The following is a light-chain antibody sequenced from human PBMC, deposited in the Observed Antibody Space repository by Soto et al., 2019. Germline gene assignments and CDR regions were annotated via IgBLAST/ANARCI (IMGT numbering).Light chain of an antibody. CDR2: ENT. CDR1: NSNIGNNY. CDR3: GAWDNSLSAYV. J-gene: IGLJ1*01. Sequence: QSVLTQPPSVSAAPGQKVTISCSGRNSNIGNNYVSWYRQFPGTAPKLLIYENTKRPSGIPDRFSGSKSGTSATLDITGLQTGDEADYCCGAWDNSLSAYVFGPGTKVTVL. V-gene: IGLV1-51*02.